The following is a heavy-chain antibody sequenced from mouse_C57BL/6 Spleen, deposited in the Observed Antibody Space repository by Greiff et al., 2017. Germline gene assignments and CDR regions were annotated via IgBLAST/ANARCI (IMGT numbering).Heavy chain of an antibody. J-gene: IGHJ4*01. CDR2: INPNNGGT. CDR1: GYTFTDYY. CDR3: ARVGAMDY. V-gene: IGHV1-26*01. Sequence: EVQLQQSGPELVKPGASVKISCKASGYTFTDYYMNWVKQSHGKSLEWIGDINPNNGGTSYNQKFKGKATLTVDKSSSTAYMELRSLTSEDSAVYYWARVGAMDYWGQGTSVTVSS.